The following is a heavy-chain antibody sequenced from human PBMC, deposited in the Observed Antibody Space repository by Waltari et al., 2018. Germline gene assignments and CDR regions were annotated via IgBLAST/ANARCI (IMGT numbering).Heavy chain of an antibody. V-gene: IGHV3-49*03. CDR1: GFICSNNV. J-gene: IGHJ4*02. CDR2: IRSRASSATT. D-gene: IGHD3-9*01. Sequence: EVLVVESGGGLVLAGRSLRLSCTGSGFICSNNVMTWFRQAPGEGLGWVGFIRSRASSATTEYAASVEGRFTISRDDSKSIAYLQMNSLRIEDTAVDFCARGVLQGETRPVYFDGWGQGTLVTVSS. CDR3: ARGVLQGETRPVYFDG.